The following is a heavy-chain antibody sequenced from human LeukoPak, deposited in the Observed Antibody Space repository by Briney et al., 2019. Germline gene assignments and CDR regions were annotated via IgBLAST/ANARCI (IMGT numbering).Heavy chain of an antibody. CDR2: IYSGGST. D-gene: IGHD3-22*01. J-gene: IGHJ4*02. CDR1: GFTVSSNY. CDR3: AGTYYYDSSGYFFDY. Sequence: GGSLRLSCAASGFTVSSNYMSWVRQAPGKGLEWVSVIYSGGSTYYTDSVKGRFTISRDNSKNTLYLQMNSLRAEDTAVYYCAGTYYYDSSGYFFDYWGQGTLVTVSS. V-gene: IGHV3-66*01.